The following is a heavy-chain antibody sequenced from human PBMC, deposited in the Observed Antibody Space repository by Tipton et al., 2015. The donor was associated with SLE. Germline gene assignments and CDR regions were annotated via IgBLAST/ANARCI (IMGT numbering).Heavy chain of an antibody. CDR1: GGSISSSSFY. J-gene: IGHJ4*02. V-gene: IGHV4-39*07. CDR2: FYYGKST. CDR3: ARLISAYDCNFDY. D-gene: IGHD5-12*01. Sequence: TLSLTCTASGGSISSSSFYWGWIRQPPGKGLEWIGSFYYGKSTFYNPSLKSRVTISVDTSTNRLSLQLSSVTAADTALYYCARLISAYDCNFDYWGQGTLVTVSS.